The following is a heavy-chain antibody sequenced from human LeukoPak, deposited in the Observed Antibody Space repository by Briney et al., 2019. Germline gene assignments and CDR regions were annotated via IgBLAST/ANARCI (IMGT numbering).Heavy chain of an antibody. D-gene: IGHD3-10*01. V-gene: IGHV3-23*01. CDR3: AKVPYSDYGSGRPPFMDV. Sequence: GGSLRLSCAASGFTFSNYAMSWVRQAPGKGLEWVSTISDSGSSTYYADSVKGRFTISRDNSKNTLYLQMNSLRVEDTAMHYCAKVPYSDYGSGRPPFMDVWGQGTTVAVSS. J-gene: IGHJ6*02. CDR1: GFTFSNYA. CDR2: ISDSGSST.